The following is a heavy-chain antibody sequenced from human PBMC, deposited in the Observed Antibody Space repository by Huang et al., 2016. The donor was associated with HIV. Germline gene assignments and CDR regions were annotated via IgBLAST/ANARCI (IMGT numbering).Heavy chain of an antibody. J-gene: IGHJ5*02. CDR2: SNKRTEKS. V-gene: IGHV7-4-1*04. D-gene: IGHD2-15*01. CDR3: GRGGGGGSWQTPLVWLDP. CDR1: GYMFASYT. Sequence: QVRLVQSGSELKKPGASVKISCKTSGYMFASYTIRWVRRAPGKGLEWIGWSNKRTEKSASAPAFTGRCLLSFDTSINMAYLEINGLESQDTAVYFCGRGGGGGSWQTPLVWLDPWGQGTLISVSS.